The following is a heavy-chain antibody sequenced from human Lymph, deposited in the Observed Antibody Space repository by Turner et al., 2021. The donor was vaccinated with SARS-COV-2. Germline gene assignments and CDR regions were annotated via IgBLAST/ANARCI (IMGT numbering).Heavy chain of an antibody. J-gene: IGHJ4*02. CDR2: ISGDGGST. D-gene: IGHD5-12*01. CDR3: AKEGLSGRRLQFVPYFAY. V-gene: IGHV3-43*02. CDR1: GFTFDDYA. Sequence: EVQLVESGGGVVPTGGSLRLSCAASGFTFDDYAMHWVRQAPGKGLEWVSLISGDGGSTYYADSVKCRFTISRDDSKNSLYLQINSLRTEDTALYYCAKEGLSGRRLQFVPYFAYWGQGTLVSVSS.